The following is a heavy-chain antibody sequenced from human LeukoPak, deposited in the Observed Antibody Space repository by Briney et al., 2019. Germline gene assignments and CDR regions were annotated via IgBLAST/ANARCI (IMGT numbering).Heavy chain of an antibody. J-gene: IGHJ5*02. Sequence: ASVKVSCKASGYTFTSYDINWVRQATGQGLEWMGWMNPNSGNTGYAQKFQGRVTITRNTSISTAYMELSSLRSEDTAVYYCARAYYDFWSGFSRPGWFDPWGQGTLVTVSS. CDR2: MNPNSGNT. CDR1: GYTFTSYD. V-gene: IGHV1-8*03. CDR3: ARAYYDFWSGFSRPGWFDP. D-gene: IGHD3-3*01.